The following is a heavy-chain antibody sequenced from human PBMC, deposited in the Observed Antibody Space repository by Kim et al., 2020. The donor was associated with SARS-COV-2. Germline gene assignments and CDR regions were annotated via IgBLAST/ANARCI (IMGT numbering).Heavy chain of an antibody. D-gene: IGHD3-10*01. J-gene: IGHJ4*02. V-gene: IGHV3-23*01. CDR2: T. Sequence: THYADPVKGRLTISRDNAENTLYLQMNNLRVEDTAVYYCAKDMYYGSSVDYWGQGTLVAVSS. CDR3: AKDMYYGSSVDY.